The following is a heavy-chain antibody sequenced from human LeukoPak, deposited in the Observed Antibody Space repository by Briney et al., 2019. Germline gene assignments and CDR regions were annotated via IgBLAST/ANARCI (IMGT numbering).Heavy chain of an antibody. J-gene: IGHJ4*02. D-gene: IGHD4-11*01. CDR2: ISYDGSNK. Sequence: GGSLRLSCAASGFTFSSYAMHWVRQAPGKGLEWVAVISYDGSNKYYADSVKGRFTISRDNSKNTLYLQMNSLRAEDTAVYYCAREPRDYTMYYFDYWGQGTLVTVS. V-gene: IGHV3-30-3*01. CDR3: AREPRDYTMYYFDY. CDR1: GFTFSSYA.